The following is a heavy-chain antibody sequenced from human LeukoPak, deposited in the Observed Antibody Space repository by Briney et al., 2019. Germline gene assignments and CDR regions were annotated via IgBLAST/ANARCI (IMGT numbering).Heavy chain of an antibody. D-gene: IGHD1-1*01. CDR2: IIPIFGTA. J-gene: IGHJ4*02. CDR1: GGTFSSYG. Sequence: GASVKVYCKASGGTFSSYGISWVGQAPGQGPEWMGGIIPIFGTANYAQKFQGRVTITADESTSTAYMELSSLRSEDTAVYYCARDGELERRWYFDYWGQGTLVTVSS. V-gene: IGHV1-69*13. CDR3: ARDGELERRWYFDY.